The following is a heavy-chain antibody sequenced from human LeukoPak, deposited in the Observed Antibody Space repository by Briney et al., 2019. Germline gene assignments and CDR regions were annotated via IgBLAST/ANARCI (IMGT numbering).Heavy chain of an antibody. CDR1: GDSLSSNSAA. J-gene: IGHJ4*02. CDR2: TYYRSKWHS. CDR3: ARMVGLVSDF. V-gene: IGHV6-1*01. Sequence: SQTLSLTCAISGDSLSSNSAAWNWIRQSPSRGLEWLGRTYYRSKWHSYYAPSVKSRITINPDTSKNQFSLQLKPVTPEDTAVYYCARMVGLVSDFWGQGTLVTVSS. D-gene: IGHD3-10*01.